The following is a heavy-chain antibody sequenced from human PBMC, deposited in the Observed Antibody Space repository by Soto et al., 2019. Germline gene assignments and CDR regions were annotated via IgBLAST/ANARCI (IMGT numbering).Heavy chain of an antibody. CDR3: AADFTPIRSSWYRTGSYFDY. D-gene: IGHD6-13*01. CDR1: GGTFSSYA. CDR2: IIPIFGTA. Sequence: QVQLVQAGAEVNKPGSSVKVSCKASGGTFSSYASSWVRQAPGQGLEWMGGIIPIFGTANYAQKFQGRVTITAAESTSTAYMELSSLRSTDTAVYYCAADFTPIRSSWYRTGSYFDYWGQGTLVTVSS. J-gene: IGHJ4*02. V-gene: IGHV1-69*01.